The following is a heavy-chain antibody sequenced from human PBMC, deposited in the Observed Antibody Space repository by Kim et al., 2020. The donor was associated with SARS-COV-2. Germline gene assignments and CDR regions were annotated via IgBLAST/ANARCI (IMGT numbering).Heavy chain of an antibody. Sequence: SETLSLTCAVYGGSFSGYYWSWIRQPPGKGLEWIGEINHSGSTNYNPSLKSRVTISVDTSKNQFSLKLSSVTAADTAVYYCARGLGGRNYYDSSGYPPREYFDYWGQGTLVTVSS. V-gene: IGHV4-34*01. CDR1: GGSFSGYY. J-gene: IGHJ4*02. D-gene: IGHD3-22*01. CDR2: INHSGST. CDR3: ARGLGGRNYYDSSGYPPREYFDY.